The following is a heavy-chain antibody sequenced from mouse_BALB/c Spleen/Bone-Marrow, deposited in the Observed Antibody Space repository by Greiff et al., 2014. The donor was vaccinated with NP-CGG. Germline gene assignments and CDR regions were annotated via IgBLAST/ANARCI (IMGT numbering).Heavy chain of an antibody. CDR2: INPNNGGT. D-gene: IGHD1-1*01. J-gene: IGHJ3*01. CDR1: GYTFTEHT. CDR3: ARKGYGSSYAWFAY. V-gene: IGHV1-18*01. Sequence: EVMLVESGPELVKPGASVKISCKTSGYTFTEHTMHWVKQSHGKSLEWIGGINPNNGGTSYNQKFKGKATLTVDKSSSTAYMELRGLTSDDSAVYYCARKGYGSSYAWFAYWGQGTLVTVSA.